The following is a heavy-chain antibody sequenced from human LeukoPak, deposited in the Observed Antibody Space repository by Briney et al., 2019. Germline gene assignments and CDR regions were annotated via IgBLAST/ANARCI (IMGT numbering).Heavy chain of an antibody. CDR3: ARVPAVDIVPTIADAYAFDI. CDR1: GFTVSSNY. V-gene: IGHV3-66*01. D-gene: IGHD5-12*01. CDR2: IYSGGST. J-gene: IGHJ3*02. Sequence: PGGSLRLSCAASGFTVSSNYMSWVRQAPGKGLEWVSVIYSGGSTYYADSVKGRFTISRDNSKNKLYLQMNSLRAEDTAVYYCARVPAVDIVPTIADAYAFDIWGQGKMVTVSS.